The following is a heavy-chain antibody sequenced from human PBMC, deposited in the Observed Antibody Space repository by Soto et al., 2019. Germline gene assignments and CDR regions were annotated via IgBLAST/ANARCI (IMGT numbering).Heavy chain of an antibody. CDR3: ARVARWLVDY. J-gene: IGHJ4*02. Sequence: EVQLVESGGGLVKPGGSLRLSCAASGFTFSSYSMNWVRQASGKGLEWVSSISSSSSYIYYADSVKGRFTISRDNAKNSLYLQMNSLRAEDTAVYYCARVARWLVDYWGQGTLVTVSS. V-gene: IGHV3-21*01. D-gene: IGHD6-19*01. CDR2: ISSSSSYI. CDR1: GFTFSSYS.